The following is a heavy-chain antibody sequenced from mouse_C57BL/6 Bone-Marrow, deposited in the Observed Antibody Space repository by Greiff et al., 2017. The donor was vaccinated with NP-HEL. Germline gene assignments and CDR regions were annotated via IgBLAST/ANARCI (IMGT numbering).Heavy chain of an antibody. J-gene: IGHJ4*01. D-gene: IGHD1-1*01. CDR2: IYPGGGYT. Sequence: QVQLQQSGAELVRPGTSVKMSCKASGYTFTNYWIGWAKQRPGHGLEWIGDIYPGGGYTNYNEKFKGKATLTADKSSSTAYMQFSSLTSEDSAIYYCARRLYYYGSTYYYAMDYWGQGTSVTVSS. CDR1: GYTFTNYW. V-gene: IGHV1-63*01. CDR3: ARRLYYYGSTYYYAMDY.